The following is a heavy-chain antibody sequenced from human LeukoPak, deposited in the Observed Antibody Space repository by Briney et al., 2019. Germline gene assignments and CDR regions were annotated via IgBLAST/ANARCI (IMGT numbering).Heavy chain of an antibody. V-gene: IGHV4-4*07. J-gene: IGHJ4*02. Sequence: SETLSLTCAVSGGSLSSYSWSWIRQPAGKGLEWIGRIYTSGNTNYNPSLKSRVTMSVDTSKNQFSLKLTSVTAADTAVYYCAEDRLTIFGVVPFDYWGQGTLVTVSS. CDR1: GGSLSSYS. CDR3: AEDRLTIFGVVPFDY. D-gene: IGHD3-3*01. CDR2: IYTSGNT.